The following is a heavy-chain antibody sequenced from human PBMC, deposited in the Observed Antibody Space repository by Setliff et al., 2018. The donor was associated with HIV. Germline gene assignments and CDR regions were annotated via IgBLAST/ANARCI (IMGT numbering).Heavy chain of an antibody. V-gene: IGHV5-51*01. CDR3: AKGGGLSFRYHDWFVKI. CDR2: IYPSDSDT. J-gene: IGHJ3*02. CDR1: GDKYNNYW. D-gene: IGHD3-9*01. Sequence: GESLKISCKDSGDKYNNYWLGWVRQMPGEGLEWIGVIYPSDSDTRYSPSFKGQVTISADKSINTAYLQWSGLRASDTAMYCCAKGGGLSFRYHDWFVKIWGQGTLVTVSS.